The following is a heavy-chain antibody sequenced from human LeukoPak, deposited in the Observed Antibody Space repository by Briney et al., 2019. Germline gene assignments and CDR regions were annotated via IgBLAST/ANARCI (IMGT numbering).Heavy chain of an antibody. V-gene: IGHV3-20*04. Sequence: GGSLRLSCAASGFTFDDSVMSWVRQAPGKGLEWVSGINWNGGSTGYADSVKGRFTISRDNSKNTLYLQMNSLRAEDTAVYYCARSKTVTMVRGVIPRDAFDIWGQGTMVTVSS. CDR3: ARSKTVTMVRGVIPRDAFDI. D-gene: IGHD3-10*01. CDR1: GFTFDDSV. J-gene: IGHJ3*02. CDR2: INWNGGST.